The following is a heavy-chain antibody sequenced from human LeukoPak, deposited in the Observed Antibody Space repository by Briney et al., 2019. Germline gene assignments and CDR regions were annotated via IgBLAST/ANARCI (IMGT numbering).Heavy chain of an antibody. CDR3: AKGFYGSRYWYFDR. D-gene: IGHD3-10*01. CDR2: IIASGGST. CDR1: GFTFSSYG. J-gene: IGHJ2*01. Sequence: GGTLRLSCAASGFTFSSYGMSWVRQAPGKVLEWVSTIIASGGSTYDADSVKGRFTISRDNSRNTLYLQMNSLRAEDTAVYYCAKGFYGSRYWYFDRWGRGTPVTVSS. V-gene: IGHV3-23*01.